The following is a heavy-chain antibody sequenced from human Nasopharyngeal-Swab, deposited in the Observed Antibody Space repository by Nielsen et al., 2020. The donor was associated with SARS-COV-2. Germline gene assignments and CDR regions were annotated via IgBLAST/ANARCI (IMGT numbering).Heavy chain of an antibody. Sequence: SETLSLTCTVSGGSISSSSHYWVWIRQPPGKGLEWIGSIYYSGSTYYNPSLKSRVTISVDTSKNQFSLKLSSVTAADTAVYYCARTVVVVTAIHGGDAFDIWGQGTMVTVSS. CDR2: IYYSGST. CDR1: GGSISSSSHY. J-gene: IGHJ3*02. D-gene: IGHD2-21*02. V-gene: IGHV4-39*07. CDR3: ARTVVVVTAIHGGDAFDI.